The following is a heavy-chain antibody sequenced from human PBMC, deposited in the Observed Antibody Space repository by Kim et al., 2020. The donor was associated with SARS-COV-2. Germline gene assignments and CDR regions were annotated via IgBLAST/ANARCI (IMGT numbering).Heavy chain of an antibody. CDR3: AKELYSSSKESTLSYYYYYCMDV. D-gene: IGHD6-13*01. Sequence: GGSLRLSCAASGFTFSSYGMHWVRQAPGKGLEWVAVISYDGSNKYYADSVKGRFTISRDNSKNTLYLQMNSLRAEDTAVYYCAKELYSSSKESTLSYYYYYCMDVWGQWTSVTVSS. V-gene: IGHV3-30*18. CDR2: ISYDGSNK. J-gene: IGHJ6*02. CDR1: GFTFSSYG.